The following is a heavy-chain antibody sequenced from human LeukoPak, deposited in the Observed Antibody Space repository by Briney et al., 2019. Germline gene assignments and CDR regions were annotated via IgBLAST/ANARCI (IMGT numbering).Heavy chain of an antibody. D-gene: IGHD1-1*01. Sequence: SETLSLTCTVSGGSISSYYWSWIRQPPGKGLEWIGYIYYSGSTNYNPSLKSRVTISVDTSKNQFSLKLSSVTAADTAVYYCARYRGPYNDWFDPWGQGTLVTVSS. CDR3: ARYRGPYNDWFDP. V-gene: IGHV4-59*01. CDR2: IYYSGST. CDR1: GGSISSYY. J-gene: IGHJ5*02.